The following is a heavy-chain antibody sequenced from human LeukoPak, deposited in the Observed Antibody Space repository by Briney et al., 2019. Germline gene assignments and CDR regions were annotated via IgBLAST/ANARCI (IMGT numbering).Heavy chain of an antibody. D-gene: IGHD4-17*01. CDR2: ISSSSSTI. Sequence: GGSLRLSCAASGFTFSSYSMNWVRQAPGKGLEWVSYISSSSSTIYYADSVKGRFTISRDDSKNTLSLQMNSLRAEDTAVYYCAKSHPTVTRPFDYWGQGTLVTVSS. V-gene: IGHV3-48*01. CDR1: GFTFSSYS. J-gene: IGHJ4*02. CDR3: AKSHPTVTRPFDY.